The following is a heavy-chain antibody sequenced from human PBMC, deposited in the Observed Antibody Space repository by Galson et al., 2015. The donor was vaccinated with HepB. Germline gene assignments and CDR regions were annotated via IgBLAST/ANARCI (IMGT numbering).Heavy chain of an antibody. V-gene: IGHV1-24*01. Sequence: SVKVSCKVSGYTLTELSMHWVRQAPGKGLEWMGGFDPEDGETIYAQKFQGRVTMTEDTSTDTAYMELSSLRSEDTAVYYCATKVGATTGFDYWGQGTLVTVSS. D-gene: IGHD1-26*01. CDR2: FDPEDGET. J-gene: IGHJ4*02. CDR3: ATKVGATTGFDY. CDR1: GYTLTELS.